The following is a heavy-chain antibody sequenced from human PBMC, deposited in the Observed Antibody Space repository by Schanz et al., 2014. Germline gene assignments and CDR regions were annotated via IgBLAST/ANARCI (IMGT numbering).Heavy chain of an antibody. V-gene: IGHV3-23*01. D-gene: IGHD2-2*01. CDR1: GFTFSSYA. J-gene: IGHJ4*02. CDR3: AKDSTHIDIVLVPTAIDY. Sequence: EVQLLESGGGLVQPGGSLRLSCAASGFTFSSYAMSWVRQAPGKGLEWVSGISGSGGSTYYADSVKGRFTISRDNSKNTLYLHMNTLRSEDTAVYYCAKDSTHIDIVLVPTAIDYWGQGTLATVSS. CDR2: ISGSGGST.